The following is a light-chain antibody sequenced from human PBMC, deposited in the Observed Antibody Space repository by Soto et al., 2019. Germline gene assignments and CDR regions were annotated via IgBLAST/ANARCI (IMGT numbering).Light chain of an antibody. CDR3: QSYDSSLSGSV. V-gene: IGLV1-40*01. Sequence: QSALTQPPSVSGAPGQRVTISCTGSSSNIGAGYDVHWYQQLPGTAPKLLIYGNINRPSGVPDRFSGSNSGTSASLAITGLQADDEADYYCQSYDSSLSGSVFGGGTKRTV. CDR1: SSNIGAGYD. CDR2: GNI. J-gene: IGLJ3*02.